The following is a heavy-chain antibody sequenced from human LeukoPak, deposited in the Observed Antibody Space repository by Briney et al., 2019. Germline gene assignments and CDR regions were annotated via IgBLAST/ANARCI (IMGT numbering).Heavy chain of an antibody. D-gene: IGHD6-19*01. J-gene: IGHJ1*01. V-gene: IGHV1-2*06. CDR3: ARLGVAGDPSSAEYFQH. CDR1: GYTFTGYY. CDR2: INPNSGGT. Sequence: ASVKVSCKASGYTFTGYYMHWVRQAPGQGLEWMGRINPNSGGTNYAQKFQGRVTMTRDTSISTAYMELSRLRSDDTAVYYCARLGVAGDPSSAEYFQHWGQGTLLTVSS.